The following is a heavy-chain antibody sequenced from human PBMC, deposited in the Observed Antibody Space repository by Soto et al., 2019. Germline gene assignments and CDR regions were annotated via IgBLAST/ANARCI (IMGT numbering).Heavy chain of an antibody. Sequence: PGESLKISCKGSGYSFTSYWIGWVRQMPGKGLEWMGIIYPGDSDTRYSPSFQGQVTISADKSISTAYLQWSSLKASDTAMYYCARPLVDGYSKNVEYYFDYWGQGTLVTVS. J-gene: IGHJ4*02. V-gene: IGHV5-51*01. CDR1: GYSFTSYW. CDR2: IYPGDSDT. CDR3: ARPLVDGYSKNVEYYFDY. D-gene: IGHD6-13*01.